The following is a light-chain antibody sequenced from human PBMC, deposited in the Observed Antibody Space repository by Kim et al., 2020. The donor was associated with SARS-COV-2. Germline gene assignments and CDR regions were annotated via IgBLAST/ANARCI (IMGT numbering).Light chain of an antibody. CDR3: GAWDSSLDALV. CDR1: GSHHGEKS. CDR2: DNN. J-gene: IGLJ2*01. V-gene: IGLV1-51*01. Sequence: GRKVPIASVGSGSHHGEKSVSWYQRLPGTAPQLPIYDNNERPSGIPDRFSGSESGTSANLGITGLQTGDEADYYCGAWDSSLDALVFGGGTQLTVL.